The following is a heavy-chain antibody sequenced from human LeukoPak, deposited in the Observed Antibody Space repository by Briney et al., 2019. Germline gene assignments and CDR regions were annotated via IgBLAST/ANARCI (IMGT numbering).Heavy chain of an antibody. CDR3: ANPPTVTSFDH. CDR1: GFTFSSYA. D-gene: IGHD4-11*01. CDR2: ISGSGGRT. Sequence: GGSLRLSCAASGFTFSSYAMNWVRQAPGKGLEWVTSISGSGGRTYYADSVKGRFTISRDNSKNTLYLQMNSLRAEDTAVYYCANPPTVTSFDHWGQGTLVTVSS. V-gene: IGHV3-23*01. J-gene: IGHJ4*02.